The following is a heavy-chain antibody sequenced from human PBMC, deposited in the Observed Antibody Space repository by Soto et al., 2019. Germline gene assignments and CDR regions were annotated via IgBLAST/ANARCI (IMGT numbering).Heavy chain of an antibody. CDR2: ILNDGSNR. D-gene: IGHD3-10*01. V-gene: IGHV3-33*01. CDR1: EFTFSNYG. J-gene: IGHJ6*02. CDR3: ARDDEYSGNGMDV. Sequence: QVQLVESGGGVVQPGRSLRLSCAASEFTFSNYGMHWVRQAPGKGLEWVAVILNDGSNRYHADSVKDRFTISRDNSTNTLYLPMNRLRAEDTAVYYCARDDEYSGNGMDVWGQGTTVPVS.